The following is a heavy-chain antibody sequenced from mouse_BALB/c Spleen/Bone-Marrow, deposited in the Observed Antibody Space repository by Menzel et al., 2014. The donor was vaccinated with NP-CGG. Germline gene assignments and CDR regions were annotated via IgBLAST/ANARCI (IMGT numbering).Heavy chain of an antibody. CDR2: INPDSSTI. D-gene: IGHD1-1*01. CDR3: ARLSYYGRFAY. Sequence: EVKLQESGGGLVQPGGSLKLSCAASGFDFSRYWMSWVRQAPGKGLEWIGEINPDSSTINYTPSLKDKFIISRDNAKNTLYLQMRKVRSEDTALYYCARLSYYGRFAYWGQGTLVTVSA. CDR1: GFDFSRYW. J-gene: IGHJ3*01. V-gene: IGHV4-1*02.